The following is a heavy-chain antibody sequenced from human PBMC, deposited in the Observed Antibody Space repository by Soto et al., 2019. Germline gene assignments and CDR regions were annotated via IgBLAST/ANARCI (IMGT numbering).Heavy chain of an antibody. V-gene: IGHV3-64*01. J-gene: IGHJ4*02. D-gene: IGHD6-19*01. CDR2: ISSNGGST. CDR1: GFTFSSYA. Sequence: GESLKISCAASGFTFSSYAMHWVRQAPGKGLEYVSAISSNGGSTYYANSVKGRFTISRDNSKNTLYLQMGSLRAEDMAVYYCARIGGDSSGWYFDYWGQGTLVTVSS. CDR3: ARIGGDSSGWYFDY.